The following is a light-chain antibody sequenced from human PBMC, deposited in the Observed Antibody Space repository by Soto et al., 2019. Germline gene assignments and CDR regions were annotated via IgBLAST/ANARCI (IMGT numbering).Light chain of an antibody. CDR2: DAS. CDR3: QQRSNWL. CDR1: LSFSTY. Sequence: EIVFTQSPATLSLSPGERATLSCRASLSFSTYLTWYQQKPAQAPRLLIHDASKRATGIPARFSRSGSGTNFTLTISDPEPEELAGNYCQQRSNWLFGGGTKGASK. J-gene: IGKJ4*01. V-gene: IGKV3-11*01.